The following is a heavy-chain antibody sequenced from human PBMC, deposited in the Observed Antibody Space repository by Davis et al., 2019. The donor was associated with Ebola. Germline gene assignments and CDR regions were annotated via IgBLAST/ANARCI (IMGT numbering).Heavy chain of an antibody. CDR3: ARDLQGRAGAAYLDV. CDR2: IYSGGST. V-gene: IGHV3-66*01. Sequence: GESLKISCAASGFTVNDFFMNWVRQAPGKGLEWVSIIYSGGSTYYADSVKGRFTISRDNSKNILILQMNSLRAEDTAVYYCARDLQGRAGAAYLDVWGQGTLVTVSS. J-gene: IGHJ4*02. CDR1: GFTVNDFF. D-gene: IGHD6-19*01.